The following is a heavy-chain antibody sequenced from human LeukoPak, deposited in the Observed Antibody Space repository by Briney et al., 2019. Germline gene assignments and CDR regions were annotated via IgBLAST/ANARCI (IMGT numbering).Heavy chain of an antibody. J-gene: IGHJ4*02. CDR3: ASAYYYDSSGYQSNVDY. CDR2: IRGSDGTT. V-gene: IGHV3-23*01. D-gene: IGHD3-22*01. Sequence: PGGSLRLSCAASGFTFSSYAMTWVRQAPGKGLEWVSSIRGSDGTTYYADSVKGRFTISRDNSKNTLYLQMNSLRAEDTAVYYCASAYYYDSSGYQSNVDYWGQGTLVTVSS. CDR1: GFTFSSYA.